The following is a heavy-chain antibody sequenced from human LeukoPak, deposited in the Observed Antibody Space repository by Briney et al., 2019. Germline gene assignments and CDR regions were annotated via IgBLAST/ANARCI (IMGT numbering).Heavy chain of an antibody. V-gene: IGHV3-21*01. J-gene: IGHJ4*02. Sequence: PGGSLRLSCAASGFTFSNYGMNWVRQAPGKGLEWVSSISTSSSFIYYADSVKGRFTISRDNAKNSLYLQMNSLRAEDMAIYFCARYVGSTSLDYWGQGTLVTVSS. CDR1: GFTFSNYG. D-gene: IGHD1-26*01. CDR2: ISTSSSFI. CDR3: ARYVGSTSLDY.